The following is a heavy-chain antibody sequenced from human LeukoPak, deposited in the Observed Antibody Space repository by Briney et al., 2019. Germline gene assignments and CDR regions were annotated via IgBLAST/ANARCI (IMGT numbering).Heavy chain of an antibody. CDR2: IYHSGST. J-gene: IGHJ4*02. CDR3: ASELRFLNRGNQDY. Sequence: SETLSLTCTVSGGSISSGGYYWSWIRQPPGKGLEWIGYIYHSGSTNYNPSLKSRVTISVDRSKNQFSLKLSSVTAADTAVYYCASELRFLNRGNQDYWGQGTLVTVSS. D-gene: IGHD3-3*01. V-gene: IGHV4-30-2*01. CDR1: GGSISSGGYY.